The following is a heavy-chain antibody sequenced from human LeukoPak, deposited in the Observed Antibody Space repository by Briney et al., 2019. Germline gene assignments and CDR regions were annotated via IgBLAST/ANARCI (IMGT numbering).Heavy chain of an antibody. J-gene: IGHJ4*02. D-gene: IGHD1-7*01. CDR2: TKQDGSEK. CDR1: ELTSSTSW. Sequence: GGSLRLSCAASELTSSTSWMSWVRQAPGKGLEWVAQTKQDGSEKYYVDSVKGRFTTSRDKNSLFLQMNSVRAKDTAVYYCVGWGISGITNHWGQGTLVTVSS. V-gene: IGHV3-7*01. CDR3: VGWGISGITNH.